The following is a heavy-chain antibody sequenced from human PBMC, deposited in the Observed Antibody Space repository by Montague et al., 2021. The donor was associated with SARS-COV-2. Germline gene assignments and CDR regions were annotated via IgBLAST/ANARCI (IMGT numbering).Heavy chain of an antibody. D-gene: IGHD3-10*01. CDR2: IYYSGST. Sequence: SETLSLTCTVSGGSISSSSYYWCWVRQPPGKGLECIGSIYYSGSTYYNPSLKSRVTISVDTSKNQFSLKLSSVTAADTAVYYCARESGSGSYLVYWGQGTLVTVSS. J-gene: IGHJ4*02. CDR1: GGSISSSSYY. V-gene: IGHV4-39*01. CDR3: ARESGSGSYLVY.